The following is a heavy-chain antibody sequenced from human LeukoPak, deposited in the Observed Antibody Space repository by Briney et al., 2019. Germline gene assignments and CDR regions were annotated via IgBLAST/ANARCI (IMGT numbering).Heavy chain of an antibody. CDR2: IKEDGSEK. Sequence: GSLRLSCAGSGFTLSNYWMTWVRQAPGKGLEWVANIKEDGSEKYYVDSVKGRFTISRDNAKNSLYLQMNSLRAEDTAVYYCARDPSSDAFDIWGQATRVTVSS. V-gene: IGHV3-7*05. J-gene: IGHJ3*02. CDR3: ARDPSSDAFDI. CDR1: GFTLSNYW.